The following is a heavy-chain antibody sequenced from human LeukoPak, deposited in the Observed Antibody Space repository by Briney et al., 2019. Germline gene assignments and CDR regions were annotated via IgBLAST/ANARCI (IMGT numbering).Heavy chain of an antibody. Sequence: YPGGSLRLSCAASGFTFSSYAMNWVRQAPGKGLEWVSYITSGSVTMFYADSVKGRFTISRDNAENSMYLQMNSLRAEDTAVYYCASLGDYYDSSVFGWGQGTLVTVSS. V-gene: IGHV3-48*01. J-gene: IGHJ4*02. CDR1: GFTFSSYA. CDR2: ITSGSVTM. CDR3: ASLGDYYDSSVFG. D-gene: IGHD3-22*01.